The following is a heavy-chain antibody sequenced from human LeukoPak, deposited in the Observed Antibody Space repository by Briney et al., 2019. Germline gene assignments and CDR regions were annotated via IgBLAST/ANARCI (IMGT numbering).Heavy chain of an antibody. CDR3: AKDQYYYDSRYYSYYHGMDV. Sequence: SETLSLTCTVSGGSISSYYWSWIRQPPGKELEWIGYIHYSGSTNYNPSLKSRVTMSVDTSKNQFSLKLTSVTAADTAVYYCAKDQYYYDSRYYSYYHGMDVWGQGTTVTVSS. V-gene: IGHV4-59*01. CDR1: GGSISSYY. J-gene: IGHJ6*02. D-gene: IGHD3-22*01. CDR2: IHYSGST.